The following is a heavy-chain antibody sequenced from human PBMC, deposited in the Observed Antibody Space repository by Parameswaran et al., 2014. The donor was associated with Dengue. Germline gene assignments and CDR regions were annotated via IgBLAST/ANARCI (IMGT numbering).Heavy chain of an antibody. J-gene: IGHJ4*02. D-gene: IGHD2/OR15-2a*01. CDR3: ARAQRSNSSWSSDNYYFDS. Sequence: WVRQAPGQGFEWMGWIHPETGDTRYAQKFQHWVTMTLDTSINTVYLELNSLTSDATAVYYCARAQRSNSSWSSDNYYFDSWGQGTLVTVSS. V-gene: IGHV1-2*04. CDR2: IHPETGDT.